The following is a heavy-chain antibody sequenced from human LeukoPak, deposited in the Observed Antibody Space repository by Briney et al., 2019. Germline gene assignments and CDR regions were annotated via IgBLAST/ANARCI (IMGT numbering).Heavy chain of an antibody. D-gene: IGHD1-1*01. Sequence: ASVTVSCTASGSTFTTYYIDWVRQAPGQGPEWMGVINPSGGSTRYAQKFQGRVTMTGDPSTRTVYMELSSLTSDDTAVYYCARGTTDDYWGEGPPVTVSS. J-gene: IGHJ4*02. CDR1: GSTFTTYY. V-gene: IGHV1-46*01. CDR2: INPSGGST. CDR3: ARGTTDDY.